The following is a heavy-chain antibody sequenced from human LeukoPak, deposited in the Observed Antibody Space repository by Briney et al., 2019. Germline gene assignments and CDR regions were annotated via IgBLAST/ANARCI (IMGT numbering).Heavy chain of an antibody. CDR3: ARPAVSGGDAFDI. V-gene: IGHV4-59*08. D-gene: IGHD6-19*01. CDR1: GGSISSYY. Sequence: PSETLSLTCTVSGGSISSYYWSWIRQPPGKGLEWIGYIYYSGSTNYNPSLKSRVTISVDTSKNQFSLKLSSVTAADTAVYYCARPAVSGGDAFDIGGQGTMVPVSS. J-gene: IGHJ3*02. CDR2: IYYSGST.